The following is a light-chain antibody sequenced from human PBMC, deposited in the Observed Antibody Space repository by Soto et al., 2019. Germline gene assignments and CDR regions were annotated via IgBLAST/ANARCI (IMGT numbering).Light chain of an antibody. J-gene: IGKJ4*01. Sequence: DIVMTQSPLSLPVTPGEPASISCRSSQSLLHSNGYNYLDWYLQKPGQSPQLLIYLGSNRASGVPDRFSGSGSSTDFTQKISRVEAEDVGVYYCMQALQTPLTFGGGTKVEIK. CDR1: QSLLHSNGYNY. CDR3: MQALQTPLT. V-gene: IGKV2-28*01. CDR2: LGS.